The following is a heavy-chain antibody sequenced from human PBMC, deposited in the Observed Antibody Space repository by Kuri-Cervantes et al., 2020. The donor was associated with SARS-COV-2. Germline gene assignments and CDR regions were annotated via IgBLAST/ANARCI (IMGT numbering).Heavy chain of an antibody. CDR2: INHSGST. Sequence: SETLSLTCTVSGVSISSTSYYWSWIRQPPGKGLEWIGEINHSGSTNYNPSLKSRVTISVDTSKNQFSLKLSSVTAADTAVYYCARARIYCSSTSCRPMAFDIWGQGTMVTVSS. CDR1: GVSISSTSYY. CDR3: ARARIYCSSTSCRPMAFDI. J-gene: IGHJ3*02. D-gene: IGHD2-2*01. V-gene: IGHV4-39*07.